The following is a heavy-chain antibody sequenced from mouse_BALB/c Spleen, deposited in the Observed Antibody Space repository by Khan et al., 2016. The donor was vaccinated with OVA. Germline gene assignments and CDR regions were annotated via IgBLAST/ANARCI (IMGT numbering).Heavy chain of an antibody. Sequence: QVQLQQSGPELVKPGASVKMSCKASGYTFTDYVISWVKQRTGQGLEWIGEIYPGSGSTYYNEKFKGKATLTADKSTNTAYMQLSSLTSEDSAVYFWARDYYGSPYAMDYWGQGTSVTVSS. V-gene: IGHV1-81*01. CDR2: IYPGSGST. D-gene: IGHD1-1*01. CDR1: GYTFTDYV. J-gene: IGHJ4*01. CDR3: ARDYYGSPYAMDY.